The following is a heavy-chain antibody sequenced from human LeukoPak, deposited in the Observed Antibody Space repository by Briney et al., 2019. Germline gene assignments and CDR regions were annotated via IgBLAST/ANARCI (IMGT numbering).Heavy chain of an antibody. V-gene: IGHV4-34*01. CDR2: INHSGST. CDR1: GGSISSYY. Sequence: PSETLSLTCTVSGGSISSYYWSWIRQPPGKGLEWIGEINHSGSTNYSPSLKSRVTISVDTSKNQFSLKLSSVAAADTAVYYCARGSHYGSGKGDAFDIWGQGTMVTVSS. D-gene: IGHD3-10*01. CDR3: ARGSHYGSGKGDAFDI. J-gene: IGHJ3*02.